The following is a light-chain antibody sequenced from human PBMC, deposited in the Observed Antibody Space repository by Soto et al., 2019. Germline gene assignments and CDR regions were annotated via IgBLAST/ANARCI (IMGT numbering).Light chain of an antibody. Sequence: EIVLTQSPGTLSLSPGYIATLSFSASQTIINIYLVWYQQRPGQAPRLLIYDASIRASGIPDRFSGGGSGTNFTLTISRLEPEDFAVYWCQQFSTSPYTFGQGTKVDIK. CDR3: QQFSTSPYT. V-gene: IGKV3-20*01. J-gene: IGKJ2*01. CDR1: QTIINIY. CDR2: DAS.